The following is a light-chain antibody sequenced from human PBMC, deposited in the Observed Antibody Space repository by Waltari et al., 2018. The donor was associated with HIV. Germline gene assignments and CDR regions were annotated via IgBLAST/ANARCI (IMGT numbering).Light chain of an antibody. CDR2: GNR. CDR1: SSNIGAGYD. J-gene: IGLJ2*01. V-gene: IGLV1-40*01. Sequence: QAVLTQPPSLSVAPGQRVTISCTGSSSNIGAGYDVHWYQQLPGTAPKLLIYGNRNRPSGVPDRFSGSKSVTSASLAITGLKAEDETAYYCQPNDSSVSGLDEIFSGWTNLTV. CDR3: QPNDSSVSGLDEI.